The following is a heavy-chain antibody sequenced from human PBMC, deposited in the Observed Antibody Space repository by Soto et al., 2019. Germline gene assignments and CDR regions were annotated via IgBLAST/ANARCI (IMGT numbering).Heavy chain of an antibody. D-gene: IGHD3-3*01. CDR3: ARGPPSSYDFWSGYYWDWYFDL. Sequence: HPVGSLRLSCAASGFTFSSYWMSWVRQAPGKGLEWVANIKQDGSEKYYVDSVKGRFTISRDNAKNSLYLQMNSLRAEDTAVYYCARGPPSSYDFWSGYYWDWYFDLWGRGTLVTVSS. CDR1: GFTFSSYW. J-gene: IGHJ2*01. V-gene: IGHV3-7*01. CDR2: IKQDGSEK.